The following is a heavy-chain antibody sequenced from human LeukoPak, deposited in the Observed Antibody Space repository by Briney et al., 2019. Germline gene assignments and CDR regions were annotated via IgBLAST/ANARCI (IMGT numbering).Heavy chain of an antibody. Sequence: GGSLRLSCAASGFTFDDSAMHWVRHNPEKGLEWVSGISWNSDNIAYVASVKGRFTISRDNRKNSLYLQMDSLRPEDTALYYCVKDGGSYGSGSNSFSHWGQGTLVIVS. D-gene: IGHD3-10*01. CDR1: GFTFDDSA. V-gene: IGHV3-9*01. CDR3: VKDGGSYGSGSNSFSH. J-gene: IGHJ4*02. CDR2: ISWNSDNI.